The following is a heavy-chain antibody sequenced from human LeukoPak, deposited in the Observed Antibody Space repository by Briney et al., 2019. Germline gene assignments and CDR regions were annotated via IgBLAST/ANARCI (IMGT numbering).Heavy chain of an antibody. CDR1: GGSISSYY. CDR3: AREPLGELSYFDY. D-gene: IGHD3-16*02. V-gene: IGHV4-59*06. CDR2: IYYSGST. Sequence: SETLSLTCTVSGGSISSYYWSWIRQHPGKGLEWIGYIYYSGSTYYNPSLKSRVTISVDTSKNQFSLKLSSVTAADTAVYYCAREPLGELSYFDYWGQGTLVTVSS. J-gene: IGHJ4*02.